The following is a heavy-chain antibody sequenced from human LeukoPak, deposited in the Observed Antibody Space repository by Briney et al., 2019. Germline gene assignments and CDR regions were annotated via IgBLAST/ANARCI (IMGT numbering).Heavy chain of an antibody. V-gene: IGHV4-59*01. D-gene: IGHD5-24*01. CDR2: IYYSGST. CDR1: GGSISSYY. J-gene: IGHJ2*01. CDR3: ATRDRASNWYFDL. Sequence: SETLSLTCTVSGGSISSYYWSWIRQPPGKGLEWIGYIYYSGSTNYNPSLKSRVTISVDTSKNQFSLKLSSVTAADTAVYHCATRDRASNWYFDLWGRGTLVTVSS.